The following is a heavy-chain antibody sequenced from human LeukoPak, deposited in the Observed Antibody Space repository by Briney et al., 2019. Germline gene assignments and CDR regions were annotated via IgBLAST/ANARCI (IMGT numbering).Heavy chain of an antibody. CDR3: ARDWRMATNDGAFDI. J-gene: IGHJ3*02. V-gene: IGHV4-59*01. D-gene: IGHD5-24*01. CDR2: IYYSGST. CDR1: GGSISSYY. Sequence: SETLSLTCTASGGSISSYYWSWIRQPPGKGLGWIGYIYYSGSTNYNPSLKSRVTISVDTSKNQFSLKLSSVTAADTAVYYCARDWRMATNDGAFDIWGQGTMVTVSS.